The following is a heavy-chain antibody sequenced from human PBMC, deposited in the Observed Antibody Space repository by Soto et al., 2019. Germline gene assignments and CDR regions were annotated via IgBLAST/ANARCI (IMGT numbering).Heavy chain of an antibody. Sequence: PGGSLRLSCAASGFTFSSYSMNWVRQAPGKGLEWVSSISSSSYIYYADSVKGRFTISRDNAKNSLYLQMNSLRAEDTAVYYCARDKAIAAAVGMDVWGQGTTVTVSS. CDR1: GFTFSSYS. J-gene: IGHJ6*02. CDR2: ISSSSYI. V-gene: IGHV3-21*01. D-gene: IGHD6-13*01. CDR3: ARDKAIAAAVGMDV.